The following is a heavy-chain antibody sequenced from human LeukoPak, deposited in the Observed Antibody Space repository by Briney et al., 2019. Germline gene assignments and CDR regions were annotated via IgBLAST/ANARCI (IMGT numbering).Heavy chain of an antibody. J-gene: IGHJ4*02. D-gene: IGHD3-22*01. V-gene: IGHV3-23*01. Sequence: GGSLRLSCAASGFTFSSYAMSWVRQAPGKGLEWVSAISGSGGSTYYADSVKGRFTISRDNSKNTLYLQMNSLRAEDTAVYYCARAADAMIVVFITEHFDYWGQGTLVTVSS. CDR1: GFTFSSYA. CDR2: ISGSGGST. CDR3: ARAADAMIVVFITEHFDY.